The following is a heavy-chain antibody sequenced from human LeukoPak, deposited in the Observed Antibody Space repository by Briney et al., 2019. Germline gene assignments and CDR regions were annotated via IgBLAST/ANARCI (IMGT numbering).Heavy chain of an antibody. CDR3: ARDVGARLPGY. J-gene: IGHJ4*02. Sequence: SGTLSLTCAVSGGSISSNNWWSWVRQPPGKGLEWIGEIYHSGSANYNPSLKSRVTILVDKSKNQLSLILSSVTAADTAVYYCARDVGARLPGYWGQGTLVTVSS. CDR1: GGSISSNNW. V-gene: IGHV4-4*02. D-gene: IGHD6-6*01. CDR2: IYHSGSA.